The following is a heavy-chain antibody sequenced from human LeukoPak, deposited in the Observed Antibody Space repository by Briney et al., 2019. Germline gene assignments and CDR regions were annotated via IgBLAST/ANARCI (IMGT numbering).Heavy chain of an antibody. V-gene: IGHV4-39*07. Sequence: SETLSLTCTVSGGSISSSSYYWGWIRQPPGKGLGWIGSIYYSGSTYYNPSLKSRVTISVDTSKNQFSLKLSSVTAADTAVYYCARGPYYYDSSGSRGAFDIWGQGTMVTVSS. CDR3: ARGPYYYDSSGSRGAFDI. CDR2: IYYSGST. J-gene: IGHJ3*02. CDR1: GGSISSSSYY. D-gene: IGHD3-22*01.